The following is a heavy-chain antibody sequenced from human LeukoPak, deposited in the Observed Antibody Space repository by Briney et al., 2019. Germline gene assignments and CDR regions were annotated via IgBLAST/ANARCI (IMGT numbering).Heavy chain of an antibody. Sequence: GGSLILSCSASGFTFITYSLNWCRRAPGKGLEWFSAISSSSSYIYYSDSYKGRFTISTDNAKNSLYLQMNSMRADDTAVYYCARDLRGWLAALAIDYWGQGTLVTVSS. J-gene: IGHJ4*02. CDR2: ISSSSSYI. V-gene: IGHV3-21*01. CDR1: GFTFITYS. CDR3: ARDLRGWLAALAIDY. D-gene: IGHD5-24*01.